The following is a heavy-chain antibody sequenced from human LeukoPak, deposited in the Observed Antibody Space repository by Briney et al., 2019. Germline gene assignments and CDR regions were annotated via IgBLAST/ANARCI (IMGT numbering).Heavy chain of an antibody. CDR2: INPSGGST. D-gene: IGHD5-24*01. CDR3: ARARGGYNFALLGPGPSDY. J-gene: IGHJ4*02. Sequence: ASVKVSCKASGYTFTSYFMHWVRQAPGQGLEWMGIINPSGGSTSYAQKFQGRVTMTRDTSTSTVYMELSSLRSEDTAVYYCARARGGYNFALLGPGPSDYWGQGTLVTVSS. V-gene: IGHV1-46*01. CDR1: GYTFTSYF.